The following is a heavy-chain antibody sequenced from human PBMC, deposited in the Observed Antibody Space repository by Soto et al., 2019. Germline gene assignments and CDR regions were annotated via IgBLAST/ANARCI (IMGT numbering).Heavy chain of an antibody. CDR2: IVVGSGNT. CDR1: GFTFTSSA. J-gene: IGHJ3*02. D-gene: IGHD6-19*01. Sequence: SVKVSCKASGFTFTSSAVQWVRQARGQRLEWIGWIVVGSGNTNYAQKFQERVTITRDMSTSTAYMELSSLRSDDTAVYYCARDGEGIAVPGNSFDIWGQGTMVTVS. V-gene: IGHV1-58*01. CDR3: ARDGEGIAVPGNSFDI.